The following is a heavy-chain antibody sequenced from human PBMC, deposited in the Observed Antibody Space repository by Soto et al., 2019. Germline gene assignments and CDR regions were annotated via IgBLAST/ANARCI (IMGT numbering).Heavy chain of an antibody. D-gene: IGHD1-1*01. V-gene: IGHV3-64D*08. CDR1: GFSFSLHT. J-gene: IGHJ4*02. Sequence: VRLAFSSCGFSFSLHTSYVVRQAPGKGLEYVSAIGPNGGGAYYADSVKGRFTISRDNSENTLYLQMSSLRPEDTAPYYCVNDLQTSAWCWGKGKLVTVXS. CDR2: IGPNGGGA. CDR3: VNDLQTSAWC.